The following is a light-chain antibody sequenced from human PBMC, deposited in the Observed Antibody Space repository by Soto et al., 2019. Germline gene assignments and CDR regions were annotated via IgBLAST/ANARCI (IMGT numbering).Light chain of an antibody. CDR3: QQRSNWPPIT. CDR2: DAS. CDR1: QSVSSY. Sequence: EIVFTQSPVTLSLSPGERATLSCRASQSVSSYLAWYQQKPGQAPRLLIYDASNRATGIPARSSGGGSGTDFTLTIDNLEPEDFAIYYCQQRSNWPPITFGQGTRLEIK. J-gene: IGKJ5*01. V-gene: IGKV3-11*01.